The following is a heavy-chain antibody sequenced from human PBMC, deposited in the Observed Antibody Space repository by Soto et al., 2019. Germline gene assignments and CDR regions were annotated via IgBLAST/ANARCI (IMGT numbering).Heavy chain of an antibody. CDR3: ARALYRSGTYYAFDN. Sequence: ASVKVSCKTSGYTPTNYDIGWVRQAPGQGLEWMGWISAYNGNTNSAQKLQGRLTMTTDTSTRTAYMELRSLRSDDTAVYYCARALYRSGTYYAFDNWGQGTLVTVSS. V-gene: IGHV1-18*01. D-gene: IGHD1-26*01. CDR1: GYTPTNYD. J-gene: IGHJ4*02. CDR2: ISAYNGNT.